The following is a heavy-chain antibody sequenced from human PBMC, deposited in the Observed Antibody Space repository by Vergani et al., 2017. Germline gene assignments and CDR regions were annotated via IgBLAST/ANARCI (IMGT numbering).Heavy chain of an antibody. Sequence: QVQLVQSGAEVKKPGASVKVSCKASGYTFTSYGISWVRQAPGQGLEWMGWISAYNGNTNYAQKLQGRVTMTTDTSTSTAYMELRSRRSDDTAVYYCARAGVASMVRGVITDYYYYGMDVWGQGTTVTVSS. V-gene: IGHV1-18*01. D-gene: IGHD3-10*01. CDR3: ARAGVASMVRGVITDYYYYGMDV. J-gene: IGHJ6*02. CDR2: ISAYNGNT. CDR1: GYTFTSYG.